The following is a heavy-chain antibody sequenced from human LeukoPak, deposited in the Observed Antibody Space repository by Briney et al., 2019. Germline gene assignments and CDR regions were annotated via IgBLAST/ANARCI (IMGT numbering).Heavy chain of an antibody. CDR1: GFTFSSHA. Sequence: PGGSLRLSRAASGFTFSSHAMHWVRQAPGKGLEWVAFISYDGSTKTYADSVKGRFTTSRDISLHLQMNSLRPEDTAVYYCVRNNNNDYWGREPWSPSPQ. CDR3: VRNNNNDY. J-gene: IGHJ4*02. V-gene: IGHV3-30*02. CDR2: ISYDGSTK. D-gene: IGHD2/OR15-2a*01.